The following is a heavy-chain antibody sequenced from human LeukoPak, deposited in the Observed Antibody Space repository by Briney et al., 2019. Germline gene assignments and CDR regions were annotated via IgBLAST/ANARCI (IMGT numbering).Heavy chain of an antibody. CDR1: GGSISSGTYY. D-gene: IGHD4-17*01. CDR2: IYHSGST. V-gene: IGHV4-39*07. Sequence: PSETLSLTCTVSGGSISSGTYYWAWIRQPPGKGLEWIGTIYHSGSTYYNPSLKSRVYISVDTSKNQFSLELSSLTAADTAVYYCAREFDYEGVDPWGQGTLVTVSS. CDR3: AREFDYEGVDP. J-gene: IGHJ5*02.